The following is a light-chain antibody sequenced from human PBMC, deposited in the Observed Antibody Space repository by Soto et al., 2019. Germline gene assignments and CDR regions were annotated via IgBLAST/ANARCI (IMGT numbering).Light chain of an antibody. V-gene: IGLV2-14*02. CDR2: DVS. CDR3: SSYTNINTRAGV. CDR1: NIDVGSYNL. Sequence: SALTQPASVSGSPGQSITVSCTGTNIDVGSYNLISWYQQHPGKAPKLMIYDVSYRPSGISTRFSASKSGNTASLTISGLQAEDEAEYYCSSYTNINTRAGVFGTGTKVTVL. J-gene: IGLJ1*01.